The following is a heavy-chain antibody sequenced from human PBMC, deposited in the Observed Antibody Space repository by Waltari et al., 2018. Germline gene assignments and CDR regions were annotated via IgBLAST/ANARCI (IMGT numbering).Heavy chain of an antibody. Sequence: QVQLQESGPGLVKPSETLSLTCTVSGGSISSHYWSWIRQPPGKGLEWIGYIYYSGSTNYNPSLKSRVTISVDTSKNQFSLKLSSVTAADTAVYYCAAYSSSFDWFDPWGQGTLVTVSS. V-gene: IGHV4-59*11. D-gene: IGHD6-13*01. CDR2: IYYSGST. J-gene: IGHJ5*02. CDR3: AAYSSSFDWFDP. CDR1: GGSISSHY.